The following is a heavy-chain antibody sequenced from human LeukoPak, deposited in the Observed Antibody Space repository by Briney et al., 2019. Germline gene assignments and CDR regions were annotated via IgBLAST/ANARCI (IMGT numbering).Heavy chain of an antibody. CDR2: IRGESNYI. CDR3: VREHYDFFLDY. V-gene: IGHV3-21*06. Sequence: GGSLRLSCAASELVFSTYYMHWVRQAPGKGLEWVSSIRGESNYIYYRDTVKGRFTISRDNAKNSLYLQMNRLRVEDTAVYFCVREHYDFFLDYWGQGTLVTVSS. CDR1: ELVFSTYY. J-gene: IGHJ4*02. D-gene: IGHD3-3*01.